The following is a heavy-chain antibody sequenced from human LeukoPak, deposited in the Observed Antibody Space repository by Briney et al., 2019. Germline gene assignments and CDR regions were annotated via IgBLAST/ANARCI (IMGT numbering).Heavy chain of an antibody. D-gene: IGHD6-13*01. CDR3: ARGSRYSSSWIPYFYMDV. J-gene: IGHJ6*03. Sequence: PGGSLRLSCAASGFTVSSNYMSWVRQAPGKGLEWVSVIYSGGSTYYADSLKGRFTISRDNSKNTLYLQMNSLRAEDTAVYYCARGSRYSSSWIPYFYMDVWGKGTTVTISS. CDR1: GFTVSSNY. V-gene: IGHV3-66*01. CDR2: IYSGGST.